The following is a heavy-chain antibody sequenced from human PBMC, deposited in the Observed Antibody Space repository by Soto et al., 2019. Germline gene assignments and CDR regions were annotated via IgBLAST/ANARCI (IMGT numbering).Heavy chain of an antibody. CDR1: GDSVSSNSAA. CDR3: ARDRKDSSGWYDTYFDY. D-gene: IGHD6-19*01. J-gene: IGHJ4*02. CDR2: TYYRSKWYN. V-gene: IGHV6-1*01. Sequence: PSQTLSLTCAISGDSVSSNSAAWNWIRQSPSRGLEWLGRTYYRSKWYNDYAVSVKSRITINPDTSKNQFSLQLNSVTPEDTAVYYCARDRKDSSGWYDTYFDYRGQGTLVTVSS.